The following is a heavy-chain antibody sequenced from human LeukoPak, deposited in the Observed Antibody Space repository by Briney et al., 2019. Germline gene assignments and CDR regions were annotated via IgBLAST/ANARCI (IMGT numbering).Heavy chain of an antibody. J-gene: IGHJ4*03. CDR1: GYTLSNYD. CDR2: VSPKTGDT. Sequence: ASVKVSCKASGYTLSNYDINWIRQATGQELDWMGWVSPKTGDTGYTQKFRGRVTMTWNTSINTAYMELSGLRSDDTAVYYCARGRPHADWGQGTPVTVSS. D-gene: IGHD2-2*01. CDR3: ARGRPHAD. V-gene: IGHV1-8*01.